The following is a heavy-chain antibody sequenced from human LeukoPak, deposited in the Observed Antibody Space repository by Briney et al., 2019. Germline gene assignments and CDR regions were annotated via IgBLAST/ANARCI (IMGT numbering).Heavy chain of an antibody. V-gene: IGHV4-61*02. CDR2: IYNRESA. CDR1: GGSINSGSHY. J-gene: IGHJ4*02. CDR3: ARAYSPLDYFDY. D-gene: IGHD5-12*01. Sequence: ASQTLSLTCTVAGGSINSGSHYWSWIRQPAGKGLEWIGRIYNRESANYNPSLKSRVTISVDTSKNQFSLKLNSVTAADTAVYYCARAYSPLDYFDYWAREPWSPSPQ.